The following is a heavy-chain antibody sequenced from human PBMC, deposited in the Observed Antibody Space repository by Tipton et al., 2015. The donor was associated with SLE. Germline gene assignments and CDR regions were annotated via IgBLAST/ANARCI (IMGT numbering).Heavy chain of an antibody. CDR2: IYTSGST. Sequence: TLSLTCAVSGYSISSGYYWGWIRQPPGKGLEWIGHIYTSGSTNYNPSLKSRVTISVDTSKNQFSRKLSSVTAADTAVYYCARDGSEGGAFDIWGQGTMVTVSS. D-gene: IGHD1-26*01. CDR1: GYSISSGYY. J-gene: IGHJ3*02. CDR3: ARDGSEGGAFDI. V-gene: IGHV4-38-2*02.